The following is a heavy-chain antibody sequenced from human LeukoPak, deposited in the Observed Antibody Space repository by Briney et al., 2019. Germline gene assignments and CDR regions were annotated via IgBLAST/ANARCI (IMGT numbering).Heavy chain of an antibody. CDR2: ISGSGGST. CDR3: ATTTTRYDSSGYNLFDY. J-gene: IGHJ4*02. CDR1: GFTFSSYG. V-gene: IGHV3-23*01. D-gene: IGHD3-22*01. Sequence: GGSLRLSCAASGFTFSSYGMSWVRQAPGKGLEWVSAISGSGGSTYYADSVKGRFTISRDNAKNSLYLQMNSLRAEDTAVYYCATTTTRYDSSGYNLFDYWGQGTLVTVSS.